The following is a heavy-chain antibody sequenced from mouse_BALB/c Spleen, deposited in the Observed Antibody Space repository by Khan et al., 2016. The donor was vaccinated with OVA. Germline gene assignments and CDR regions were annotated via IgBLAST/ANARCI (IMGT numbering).Heavy chain of an antibody. V-gene: IGHV5-6-3*01. CDR1: GFTFSGYC. CDR3: ARYNYRYDEGYWDLDF. Sequence: EVELVESGGGLVQPGGSLKLSCAASGFTFSGYCMSWVRQTPDKRLELVATFNSNGGTSYYPDSVKGRFTISRDNAKNTLHLQMSSLKSEDTAMXYCARYNYRYDEGYWDLDFWGAGTTVTVSS. D-gene: IGHD2-14*01. CDR2: FNSNGGTS. J-gene: IGHJ1*01.